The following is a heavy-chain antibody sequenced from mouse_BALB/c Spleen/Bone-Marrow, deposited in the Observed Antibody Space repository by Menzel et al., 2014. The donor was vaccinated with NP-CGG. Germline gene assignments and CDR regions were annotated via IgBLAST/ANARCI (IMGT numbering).Heavy chain of an antibody. V-gene: IGHV1-5*01. J-gene: IGHJ4*01. CDR3: THGYDYYAMDY. CDR2: IYPGNSDT. Sequence: EVHLVESGTVLARPGASVKMSCKASGYTFTSYWMHWVKQRPGQGLEWIGAIYPGNSDTSYNQKFKGKAKLTAVTSTSTAYMELSSLTNEDSAVYYCTHGYDYYAMDYWGQGTSVTVSS. CDR1: GYTFTSYW. D-gene: IGHD2-2*01.